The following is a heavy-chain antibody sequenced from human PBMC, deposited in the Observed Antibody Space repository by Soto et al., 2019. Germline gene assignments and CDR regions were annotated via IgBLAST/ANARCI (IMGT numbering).Heavy chain of an antibody. CDR3: VRALGSATSDS. CDR1: GLTFSSFW. Sequence: DEQLVESGGGLVQPGGSLRLSCVDSGLTFSSFWMSWVRQAPGKGLEWLANIKEDGSETYYGDSVKGRFTFSRDNAKNSVYLQMNSLKVEDTAIYYCVRALGSATSDSWGQGTLVTVSS. V-gene: IGHV3-7*01. D-gene: IGHD2-2*01. J-gene: IGHJ4*02. CDR2: IKEDGSET.